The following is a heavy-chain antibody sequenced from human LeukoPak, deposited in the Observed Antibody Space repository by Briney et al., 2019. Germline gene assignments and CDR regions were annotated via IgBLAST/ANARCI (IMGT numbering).Heavy chain of an antibody. CDR2: INPNSGGT. J-gene: IGHJ4*02. D-gene: IGHD3-10*01. V-gene: IGHV1-2*02. CDR1: GYTFTGYY. Sequence: ASVKVSFKASGYTFTGYYMHWVRQAPGQGLEWMGWINPNSGGTNYAQKFQGRVTMTRDTSISTAYMELSRLRSDDTAVYYCARSRTGSGFLFDYWGQGTLVTVSS. CDR3: ARSRTGSGFLFDY.